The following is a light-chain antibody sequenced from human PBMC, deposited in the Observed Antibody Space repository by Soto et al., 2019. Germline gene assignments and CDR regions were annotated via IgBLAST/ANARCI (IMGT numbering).Light chain of an antibody. CDR2: DVS. CDR1: SSDVGGYNY. CDR3: SSYTSSSTV. J-gene: IGLJ1*01. Sequence: QSALTQAASVSGFPGQSITISCTGTSSDVGGYNYVSWYQQHPGKAPKLMIYDVSNRPSGVSNRFSGSKSGNTASLTISGLQAEDEADYYCSSYTSSSTVFGTGTKVTVL. V-gene: IGLV2-14*01.